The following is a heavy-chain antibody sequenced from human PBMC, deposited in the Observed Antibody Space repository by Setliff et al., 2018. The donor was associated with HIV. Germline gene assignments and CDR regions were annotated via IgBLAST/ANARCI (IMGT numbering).Heavy chain of an antibody. J-gene: IGHJ4*02. CDR1: GGSISSDY. Sequence: LSLTCTVSGGSISSDYWSWIRQPPGKGLEWIGYIYYSGSTYYNPSLKSRVTISVDTSKNQFSLKLNSVTAADTAVYYCARATRTIFGVVYFDYWGQGTLVTVSS. CDR3: ARATRTIFGVVYFDY. V-gene: IGHV4-59*08. D-gene: IGHD3-3*01. CDR2: IYYSGST.